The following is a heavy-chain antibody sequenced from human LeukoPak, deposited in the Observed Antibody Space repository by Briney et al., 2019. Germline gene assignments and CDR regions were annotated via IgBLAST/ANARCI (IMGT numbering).Heavy chain of an antibody. CDR2: IHPSGGST. D-gene: IGHD2-2*01. Sequence: ASVKVSCKASGYTFTSNYMHWVRHVPGQGLEWMGVIHPSGGSTNYAQKFQDRFTMTRDPSTSTVYMELSRLRSEDTAIYYCARDCSSTICLGTVFDSWGQGTLVTVSS. CDR3: ARDCSSTICLGTVFDS. V-gene: IGHV1-46*01. CDR1: GYTFTSNY. J-gene: IGHJ4*02.